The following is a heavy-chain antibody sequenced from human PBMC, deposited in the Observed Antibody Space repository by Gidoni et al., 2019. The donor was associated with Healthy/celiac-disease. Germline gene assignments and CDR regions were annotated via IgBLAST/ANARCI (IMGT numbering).Heavy chain of an antibody. CDR2: ISYDGSNK. Sequence: QVQLVESGGGVVQPGRSLRLSCAASGFTFSSYGMHWVRQAPGKGLEWVAVISYDGSNKYYADSVKGRFTISRDNSKNTLYLQMNSLRAEDTAVYYCAKDSGSWILDYWGQGTLVTVSS. J-gene: IGHJ4*02. V-gene: IGHV3-30*18. CDR1: GFTFSSYG. D-gene: IGHD3-10*01. CDR3: AKDSGSWILDY.